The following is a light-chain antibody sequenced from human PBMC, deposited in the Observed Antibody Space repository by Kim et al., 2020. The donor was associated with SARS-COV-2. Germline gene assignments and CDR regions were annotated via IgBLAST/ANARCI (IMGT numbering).Light chain of an antibody. CDR2: KAS. CDR1: ENINTW. J-gene: IGKJ1*01. Sequence: DIQMTQSPSTLSASVGDRVTITCRASENINTWLAWYQQKPGKAPNLLIYKASSLESGVPSRFSGSGSGTEFTLTITSLQPDDFATYYCQQYNSLWTFGQGTKVDIK. V-gene: IGKV1-5*03. CDR3: QQYNSLWT.